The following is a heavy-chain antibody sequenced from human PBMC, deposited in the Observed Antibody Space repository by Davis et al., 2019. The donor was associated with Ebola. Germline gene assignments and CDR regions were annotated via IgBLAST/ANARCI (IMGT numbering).Heavy chain of an antibody. V-gene: IGHV3-23*05. Sequence: PGGSLRLSCTASGFTSGCCAMNWVRQAPGKGLEWVSGIGSSSNGRHYADSVKGRFTISRDNSKNTLFLQMNSLRPEDTAVYYCSSWLSSHFDFWGRGTLVTVSS. CDR2: IGSSSNGR. D-gene: IGHD3-22*01. CDR1: GFTSGCCA. CDR3: SSWLSSHFDF. J-gene: IGHJ4*02.